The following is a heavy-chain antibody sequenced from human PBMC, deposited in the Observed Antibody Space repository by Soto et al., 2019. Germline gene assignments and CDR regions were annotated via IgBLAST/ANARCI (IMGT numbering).Heavy chain of an antibody. D-gene: IGHD2-2*01. CDR3: AKVRPLRDCTSTSCLGAVDI. J-gene: IGHJ3*02. CDR1: AFPFRRYP. CDR2: ITASADTT. V-gene: IGHV3-23*01. Sequence: EEQRLDSGGGLVRPGGPLSLASAAYAFPFRRYPMGCLRQAPGKGLEWVSAITASADTTYYADSVKGRFNISRDNSKNTLDLRMNSLRAEDTAVYYCAKVRPLRDCTSTSCLGAVDIWGPGTMVTVS.